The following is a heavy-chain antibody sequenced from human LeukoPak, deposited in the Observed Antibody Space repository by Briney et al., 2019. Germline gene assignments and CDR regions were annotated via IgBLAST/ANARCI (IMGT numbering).Heavy chain of an antibody. D-gene: IGHD5-12*01. CDR2: ISAHSGKT. Sequence: VASVKVSCKASGYTFISYDISWVRQAPGQGLGWVGWISAHSGKTNYAHKVQGRVTMTTDTSTSTAYMELRSLTSDDTAIYYCARGGASSGYDYWGQGTLVTVSS. J-gene: IGHJ4*02. CDR1: GYTFISYD. V-gene: IGHV1-18*01. CDR3: ARGGASSGYDY.